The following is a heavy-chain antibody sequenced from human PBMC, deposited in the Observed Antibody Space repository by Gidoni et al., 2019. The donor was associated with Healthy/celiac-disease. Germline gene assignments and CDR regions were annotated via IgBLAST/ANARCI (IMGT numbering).Heavy chain of an antibody. Sequence: QVQLQESGPGLVKPSQTLSLTCTVSGGSISSGGYYWSWIPQHPGKGLEWIGYLYYSGRTYYNPSLKSRVTISVDTSKNQFSLKLSSVTAADTAVYYCARLKGVGATHFDYWGQGTLVTVSS. CDR1: GGSISSGGYY. CDR3: ARLKGVGATHFDY. D-gene: IGHD1-26*01. V-gene: IGHV4-31*03. CDR2: LYYSGRT. J-gene: IGHJ4*02.